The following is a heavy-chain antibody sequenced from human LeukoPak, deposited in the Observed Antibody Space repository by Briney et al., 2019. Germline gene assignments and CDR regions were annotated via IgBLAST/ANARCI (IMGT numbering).Heavy chain of an antibody. CDR1: GGSITSYY. J-gene: IGHJ4*02. D-gene: IGHD6-19*01. V-gene: IGHV4-59*01. Sequence: PSETLSLTCTVSGGSITSYYWNWIRQPPGKGLEWIGYIYNSGSTNYNPSLKSRVTLSVDTSKNQFSLNLTSVTAADTAVYYCARDDSSGWYGAGCLDYWGQGTLVTVSS. CDR3: ARDDSSGWYGAGCLDY. CDR2: IYNSGST.